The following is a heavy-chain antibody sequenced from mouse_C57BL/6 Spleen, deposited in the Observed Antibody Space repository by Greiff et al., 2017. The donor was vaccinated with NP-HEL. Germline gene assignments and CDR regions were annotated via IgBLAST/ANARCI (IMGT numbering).Heavy chain of an antibody. V-gene: IGHV1-69*01. J-gene: IGHJ3*01. D-gene: IGHD1-1*01. Sequence: VQLQQPGAELVVPGASVKLSCKASGYTFTSYWMHWVKQRPGQGLEWIGEIDPSDSYTNYNQKFKGKSTLTVDKSSSTAYMQLSSLTSEDSAVYYCARTYYYGSSPLFAYWGQGTLVTVSA. CDR2: IDPSDSYT. CDR3: ARTYYYGSSPLFAY. CDR1: GYTFTSYW.